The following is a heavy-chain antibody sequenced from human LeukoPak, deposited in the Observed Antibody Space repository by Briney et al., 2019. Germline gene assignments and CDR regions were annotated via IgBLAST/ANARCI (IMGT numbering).Heavy chain of an antibody. CDR2: INPNSGGT. Sequence: GASVKVSCKAPGYTFTGYYMHWVRQAPGQGLEWMGWINPNSGGTNYAQKFQGRVTMTRDTSISTAYMELSRLRSDDTAVYYCARRLRGDFWTTTFDYWGQGTLVTVSS. V-gene: IGHV1-2*02. CDR3: ARRLRGDFWTTTFDY. D-gene: IGHD3/OR15-3a*01. J-gene: IGHJ4*02. CDR1: GYTFTGYY.